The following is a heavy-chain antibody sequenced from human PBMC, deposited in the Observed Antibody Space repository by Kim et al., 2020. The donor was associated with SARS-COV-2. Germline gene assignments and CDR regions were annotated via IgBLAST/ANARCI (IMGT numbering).Heavy chain of an antibody. V-gene: IGHV7-4-1*02. D-gene: IGHD6-19*01. J-gene: IGHJ6*02. CDR2: INTNTGNP. Sequence: ASVKVSCKASGYTFTSYAMNWVRQAPGQGLEWMGWINTNTGNPTYAQGFTGRFVFSLDTSVSTAYLQISSLKAEDTAVYYCAREKHSSGWYYFYYGMDVWGQGTTVTVSS. CDR1: GYTFTSYA. CDR3: AREKHSSGWYYFYYGMDV.